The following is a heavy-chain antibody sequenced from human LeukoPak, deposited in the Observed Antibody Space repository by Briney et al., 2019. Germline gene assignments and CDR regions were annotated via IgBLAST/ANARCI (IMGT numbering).Heavy chain of an antibody. Sequence: SETLSLTCAVYGGSFSGYYWSWIRQPPGKGLEWIGEINHSGSTNYNPSLKSRVTISVDTSKNQFSLKLSSVTATDTAVYYCARERSNYYDSSGYLKYWGQGTLVTVSS. V-gene: IGHV4-34*01. CDR1: GGSFSGYY. CDR2: INHSGST. D-gene: IGHD3-22*01. CDR3: ARERSNYYDSSGYLKY. J-gene: IGHJ4*02.